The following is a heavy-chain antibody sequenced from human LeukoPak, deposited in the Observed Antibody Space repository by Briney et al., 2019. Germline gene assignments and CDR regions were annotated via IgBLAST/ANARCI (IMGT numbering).Heavy chain of an antibody. CDR1: GGTFSSYA. V-gene: IGHV1-69*01. CDR2: IIPIFGTA. D-gene: IGHD6-13*01. Sequence: ASVKVSCKASGGTFSSYAISWVRQAPGQGLEWMGGIIPIFGTANYAQKFQGRVTITADESTSTAYMELRSLRSDDTAVYYCARDNRKLRYSSSWYDDYWGQGTLVTVSS. J-gene: IGHJ4*02. CDR3: ARDNRKLRYSSSWYDDY.